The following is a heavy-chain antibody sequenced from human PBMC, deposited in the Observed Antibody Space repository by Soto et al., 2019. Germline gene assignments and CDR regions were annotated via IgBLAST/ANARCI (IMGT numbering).Heavy chain of an antibody. Sequence: PSETLSLTCTVSGGSFSSSSYYWGWLRQPPGKGLEWSGNIYYSGSTYYNPSLKSRVTISVDTSKNQFSLKLSSVTAADTAVYYCARGIYCSSTSCYYFDYWGQGTLVTSPQ. D-gene: IGHD2-2*01. CDR3: ARGIYCSSTSCYYFDY. V-gene: IGHV4-39*07. J-gene: IGHJ4*02. CDR2: IYYSGST. CDR1: GGSFSSSSYY.